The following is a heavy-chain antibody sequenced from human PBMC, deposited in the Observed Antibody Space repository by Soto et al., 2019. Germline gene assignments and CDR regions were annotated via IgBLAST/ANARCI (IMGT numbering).Heavy chain of an antibody. Sequence: QAQLVESGGGVVQPGTSLRLSCAASGFTFRDYGMYWVRQAPGKGLEWVAAISYDGSNKYYADSVRGRFTISRDNSKNTLFLQMNSLRPEDTAVYYCVQKPPVTAMTTDAYWGQGTLVTVSS. CDR2: ISYDGSNK. D-gene: IGHD4-17*01. J-gene: IGHJ4*02. CDR1: GFTFRDYG. V-gene: IGHV3-30*18. CDR3: VQKPPVTAMTTDAY.